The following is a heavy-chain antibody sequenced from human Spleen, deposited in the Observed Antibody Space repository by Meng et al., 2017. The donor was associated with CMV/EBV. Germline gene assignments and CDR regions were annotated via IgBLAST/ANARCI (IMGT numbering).Heavy chain of an antibody. CDR3: ARGWELPHFDY. J-gene: IGHJ4*02. CDR2: ISSSSSYT. CDR1: GFTFSDYY. V-gene: IGHV3-11*05. D-gene: IGHD1-26*01. Sequence: QVQXVESGXXXVKPGGSXRLSCAASGFTFSDYYMSWSRQAPGKGLEWVSYISSSSSYTNYADSVKGRFTISRDNAKISLYLQMNTLRAEDTAVYYCARGWELPHFDYWGQGTLVTVSS.